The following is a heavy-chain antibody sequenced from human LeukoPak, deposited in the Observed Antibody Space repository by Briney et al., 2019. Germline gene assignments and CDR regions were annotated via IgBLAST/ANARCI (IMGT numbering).Heavy chain of an antibody. J-gene: IGHJ3*02. CDR3: ARETYYDSSGLVLDI. CDR2: IYYSGST. Sequence: SETLSLTCTVSGGSISSYYWSWIRQPPGKGLEWIGYIYYSGSTNYNPSLKTRVSISVDTSKSQFSLKLSSVTAADTAVYYCARETYYDSSGLVLDIWGQGTMVTVSS. CDR1: GGSISSYY. D-gene: IGHD3-22*01. V-gene: IGHV4-59*01.